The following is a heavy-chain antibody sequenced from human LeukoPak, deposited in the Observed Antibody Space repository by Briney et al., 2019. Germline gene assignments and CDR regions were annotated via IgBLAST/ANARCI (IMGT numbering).Heavy chain of an antibody. J-gene: IGHJ4*02. V-gene: IGHV1-2*02. Sequence: RASVTVSCKASGYTFTGYYMHWVRQAPGQGLEWMGWINPNSGGTNYAQKFQGRVTMTRDTSISTAYMELSRLRSDDTAVFYCARSVVEDSSGWSTLDYWGQGTLVTVSS. CDR2: INPNSGGT. D-gene: IGHD6-19*01. CDR3: ARSVVEDSSGWSTLDY. CDR1: GYTFTGYY.